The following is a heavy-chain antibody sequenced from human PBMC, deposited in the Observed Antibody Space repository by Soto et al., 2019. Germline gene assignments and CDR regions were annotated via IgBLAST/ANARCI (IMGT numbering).Heavy chain of an antibody. D-gene: IGHD5-12*01. CDR3: ARAVTRDGYNPDGFDY. CDR2: MNPNSGNT. CDR1: GYTFTSYD. J-gene: IGHJ4*02. Sequence: ASVKVSCKASGYTFTSYDINWVRQATGQGLEWMGWMNPNSGNTGYAQKFQGRVTMTRNTSISTAYMELSSLRSEDTAVYYCARAVTRDGYNPDGFDYWGQGTLVTVSS. V-gene: IGHV1-8*01.